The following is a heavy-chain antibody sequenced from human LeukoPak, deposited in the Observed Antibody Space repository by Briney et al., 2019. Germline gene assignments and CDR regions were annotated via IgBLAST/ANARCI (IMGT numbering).Heavy chain of an antibody. Sequence: KPSETLSLTCAVYGGSFSGYYWSWIRQPPGKGLEWIGEINHSGSTSYNPSLKSRVTISVDTSKNQFSLKLSSVTAADTAVYYCARDGITGTPHGMDVWGQGTTVTVSS. CDR3: ARDGITGTPHGMDV. D-gene: IGHD1-20*01. CDR2: INHSGST. CDR1: GGSFSGYY. J-gene: IGHJ6*02. V-gene: IGHV4-34*01.